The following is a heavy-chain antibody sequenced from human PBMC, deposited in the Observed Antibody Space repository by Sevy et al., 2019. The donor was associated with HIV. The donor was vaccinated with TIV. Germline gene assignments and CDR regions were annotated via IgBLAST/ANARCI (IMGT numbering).Heavy chain of an antibody. CDR2: ISGSGGST. J-gene: IGHJ6*02. Sequence: GGSLRLSCAASGFTFSSYAMSWVRQAPGKGLEWVSAISGSGGSTFYADSVKGRFTISRDNSKNTLYLQMNSLRAEDTAVYYCAKMSSSWYFRDVWGQGTTVTVSS. CDR1: GFTFSSYA. V-gene: IGHV3-23*01. D-gene: IGHD6-13*01. CDR3: AKMSSSWYFRDV.